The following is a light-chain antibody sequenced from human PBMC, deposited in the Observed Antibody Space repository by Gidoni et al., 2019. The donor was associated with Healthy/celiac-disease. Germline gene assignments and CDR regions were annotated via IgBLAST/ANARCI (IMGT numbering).Light chain of an antibody. J-gene: IGLJ2*01. CDR1: SSDVGGYNY. CDR2: EVS. CDR3: SSYAGSNKVV. Sequence: QSALTQPPSASGSPGQSVTISCTGTSSDVGGYNYVSWYQQHPGKATKLMIYEVSKRPSGVPDRFFGSKSGNTASLTVSGLQAEDEADYYCSSYAGSNKVVFGGGTKLTVL. V-gene: IGLV2-8*01.